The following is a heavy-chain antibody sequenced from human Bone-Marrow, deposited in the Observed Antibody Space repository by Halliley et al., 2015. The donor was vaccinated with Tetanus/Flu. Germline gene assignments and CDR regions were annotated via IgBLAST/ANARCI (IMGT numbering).Heavy chain of an antibody. V-gene: IGHV3-23*01. J-gene: IGHJ6*02. Sequence: GRGGAPNYADSVKGRFTISRDNPKNTLYLYRSSLRADDTARDYCAKGLRADMVTAGSYSGLDVWGQGTTVSVSS. CDR2: GRGGAP. CDR3: AKGLRADMVTAGSYSGLDV. D-gene: IGHD2-15*01.